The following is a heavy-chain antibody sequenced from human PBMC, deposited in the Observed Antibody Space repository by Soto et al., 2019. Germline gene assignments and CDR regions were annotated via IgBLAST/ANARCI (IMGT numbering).Heavy chain of an antibody. Sequence: GGSLRLSCAASGFSFSRNWMHWFRQAPGKGLVWVSRINSDGSTITYADSVKGRFTISRDNAKNTLYLQMNSLRADDTGVYYCAGDPLPEYWGQGTLVTVSS. CDR3: AGDPLPEY. V-gene: IGHV3-74*01. CDR1: GFSFSRNW. J-gene: IGHJ4*02. D-gene: IGHD2-2*01. CDR2: INSDGSTI.